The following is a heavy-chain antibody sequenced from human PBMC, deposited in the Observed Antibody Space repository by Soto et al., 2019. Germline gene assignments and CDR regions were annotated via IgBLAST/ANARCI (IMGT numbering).Heavy chain of an antibody. Sequence: GASVKVSCKASGGTFSSYTISWVRQAPGQGLEWMGRIIPILGIANYAQKFQGRVTITADKSTSTAYMELSSLRSEDTAVYYCARGGNYYDSSGGYYYGMDVWGQGTTVTVSS. CDR3: ARGGNYYDSSGGYYYGMDV. CDR2: IIPILGIA. J-gene: IGHJ6*02. V-gene: IGHV1-69*02. CDR1: GGTFSSYT. D-gene: IGHD3-22*01.